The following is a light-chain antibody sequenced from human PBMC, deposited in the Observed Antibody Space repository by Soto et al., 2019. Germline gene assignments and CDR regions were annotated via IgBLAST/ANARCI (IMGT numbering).Light chain of an antibody. V-gene: IGLV1-40*01. Sequence: QSVLTQPPSGSGAPGQRVTISCTGSSSNIGAGYDVHWYQQLPGTAPQLLIYGTSNRPSGVPDRFSGSKSGTSASLAITGLQAEDEADYYCQSYDSSLSGAVFGGGTKLTVL. CDR1: SSNIGAGYD. CDR3: QSYDSSLSGAV. CDR2: GTS. J-gene: IGLJ3*02.